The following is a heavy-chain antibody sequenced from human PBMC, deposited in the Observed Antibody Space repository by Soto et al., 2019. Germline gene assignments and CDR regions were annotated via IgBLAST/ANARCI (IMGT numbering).Heavy chain of an antibody. V-gene: IGHV3-7*01. CDR1: GFTFSSYC. J-gene: IGHJ6*03. CDR2: IKQDGSEK. Sequence: EVQLVESGGGLVQPGGSLRLSCAASGFTFSSYCMSWVRQAPGKGLEWVANIKQDGSEKYYVDSVKGRFTISRDNAKNTLYLQMNSLRAEDTAVYYCARHSEDYVRALYYYYYYMDVWGKGTTVTVSS. CDR3: ARHSEDYVRALYYYYYYMDV. D-gene: IGHD4-17*01.